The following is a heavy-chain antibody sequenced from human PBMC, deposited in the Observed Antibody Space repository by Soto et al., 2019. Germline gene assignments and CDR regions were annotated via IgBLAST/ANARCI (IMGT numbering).Heavy chain of an antibody. CDR3: AKDGNCLDVYYDV. J-gene: IGHJ4*02. CDR1: GIEFSNYA. D-gene: IGHD3-16*01. Sequence: GGSLRLSCVGSGIEFSNYAMSWVRQAPGKGLEWVSIVSASGRSRYHADSVKGRFTISRDNSKNTLYLHMTNLRAEDTAVYYCAKDGNCLDVYYDVWRQGTPVTVSS. V-gene: IGHV3-23*01. CDR2: VSASGRSR.